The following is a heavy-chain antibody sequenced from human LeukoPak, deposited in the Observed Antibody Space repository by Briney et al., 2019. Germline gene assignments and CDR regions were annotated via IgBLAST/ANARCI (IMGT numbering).Heavy chain of an antibody. CDR1: GGSISSSTYY. CDR3: ARKGFKRRFDY. J-gene: IGHJ4*02. V-gene: IGHV4-39*07. Sequence: SETLSLTCTVSGGSISSSTYYWGWIRQPPGKGLEWIGSIFYSGSTNYNPSLKSPVTISVDTSKNQFSLRLSSVTAADTAVYYCARKGFKRRFDYWGQGTLVTVSS. CDR2: IFYSGST.